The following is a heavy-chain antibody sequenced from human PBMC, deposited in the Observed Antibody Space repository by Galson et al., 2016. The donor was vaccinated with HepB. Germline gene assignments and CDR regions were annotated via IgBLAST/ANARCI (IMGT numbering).Heavy chain of an antibody. CDR2: IDPSDSYT. CDR3: ARPLAAATNFDMDV. V-gene: IGHV5-10-1*01. D-gene: IGHD6-13*01. J-gene: IGHJ6*02. CDR1: GYNFTTYW. Sequence: QSGAEVKKPGESLRISCKGSGYNFTTYWISWVRQMPGKGLEWMGRIDPSDSYTNHTLSVQGHVTISADKSIGTAYLQWGSLKAPDSAMYFCARPLAAATNFDMDVWGQGTTVTVSS.